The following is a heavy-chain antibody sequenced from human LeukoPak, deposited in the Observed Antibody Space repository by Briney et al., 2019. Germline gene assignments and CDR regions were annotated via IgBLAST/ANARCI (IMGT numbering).Heavy chain of an antibody. J-gene: IGHJ6*03. CDR1: GFTFSSYA. V-gene: IGHV3-30*14. Sequence: GGSLRLSCAASGFTFSSYAMHWVRQAPGKGLEWVAVISYDGSNKYYADSVKGRFTISRDNSKNTLYLQMNSLRAEDTAVYYCASRSGYYYYYMDAWGKGTTVTISS. CDR3: ASRSGYYYYYMDA. CDR2: ISYDGSNK.